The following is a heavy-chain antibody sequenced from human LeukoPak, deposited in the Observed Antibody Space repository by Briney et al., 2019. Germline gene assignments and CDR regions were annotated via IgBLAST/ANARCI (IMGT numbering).Heavy chain of an antibody. CDR3: ARDKGVGFTNYYYGMDV. J-gene: IGHJ6*02. V-gene: IGHV4-4*07. CDR2: IYTSGST. CDR1: GGSISSYY. D-gene: IGHD2-15*01. Sequence: SETLSLTCTVSGGSISSYYWSWIRQPAGKGLEWIGRIYTSGSTNYNPSLKSRVTISVDTSKNQFSLKLSSVTAADTAVYYCARDKGVGFTNYYYGMDVWGQGTTVTVSS.